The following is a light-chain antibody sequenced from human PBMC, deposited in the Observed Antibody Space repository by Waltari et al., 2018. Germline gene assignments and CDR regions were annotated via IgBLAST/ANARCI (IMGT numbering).Light chain of an antibody. CDR1: TSDIGNYDR. V-gene: IGLV2-18*02. CDR3: NSYTSTSKVL. J-gene: IGLJ2*01. CDR2: EVS. Sequence: QSDLTQSPSVSGSPGQSVTISCTGTTSDIGNYDRVSWYHQSPGTAPKLLFYEVSHRSSGVPDRFSGSKSGNTASLSISGLQAEDEGYYYCNSYTSTSKVLFGEGTKLTVL.